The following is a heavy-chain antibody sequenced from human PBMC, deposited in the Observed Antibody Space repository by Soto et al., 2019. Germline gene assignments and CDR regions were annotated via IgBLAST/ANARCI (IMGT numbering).Heavy chain of an antibody. V-gene: IGHV3-48*01. D-gene: IGHD2-2*01. CDR3: ARTDIVVVPAATHHYYYYYMDV. J-gene: IGHJ6*03. CDR2: ISSSSSTI. Sequence: PGGSLRLSCAASGFTFSSYSMNWVRQAPGKGLEWVSYISSSSSTIYYADSVKGRFTISRDNAKNSLYLQMNSLRAEDTAVYYCARTDIVVVPAATHHYYYYYMDVWGKGTTVTVSS. CDR1: GFTFSSYS.